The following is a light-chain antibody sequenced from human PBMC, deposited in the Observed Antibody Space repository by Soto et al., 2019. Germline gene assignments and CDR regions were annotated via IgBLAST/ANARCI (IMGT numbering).Light chain of an antibody. J-gene: IGKJ2*01. CDR2: KAS. V-gene: IGKV1-5*03. CDR3: QQYNGDFYS. Sequence: DIQLTQSPSTLPASVGDPVTITCRASESVRAFLAWHQHKPGNAPKLLIYKASYLETGVPSRFSGSGSGTEFTLTISSLQPDDFATYYCQQYNGDFYSFCQGTKLEIK. CDR1: ESVRAF.